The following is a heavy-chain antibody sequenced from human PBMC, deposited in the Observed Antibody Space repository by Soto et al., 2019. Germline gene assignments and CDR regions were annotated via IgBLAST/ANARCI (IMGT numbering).Heavy chain of an antibody. CDR2: IYHSGST. CDR1: SGSISSSHW. V-gene: IGHV4-4*02. CDR3: ARSRESALDY. J-gene: IGHJ4*02. Sequence: QVQLQESGPGLVKPSGTLSLTCAVYSGSISSSHWWSWVRQPPREGLEWLEEIYHSGSTNYHPSLKSLFTISIHKSNDQFSLKPSSVTAADTAGYYFARSRESALDYWGQGTLVTVSS.